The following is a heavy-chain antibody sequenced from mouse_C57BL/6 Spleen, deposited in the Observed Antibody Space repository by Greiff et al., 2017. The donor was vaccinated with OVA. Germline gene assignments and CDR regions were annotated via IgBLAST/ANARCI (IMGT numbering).Heavy chain of an antibody. D-gene: IGHD2-3*01. V-gene: IGHV1-26*01. CDR3: ARSGDGYYGFAY. Sequence: VQLQQSGPELVKPGASVKISCKASGYTFTDYYMNWVKQSHGKSLEWIGDINPNNGGTSYNQKFKGKATLTVDKSSSTAYMELRSLTSEDSAVYYCARSGDGYYGFAYWGQGTLVTVSA. CDR2: INPNNGGT. J-gene: IGHJ3*01. CDR1: GYTFTDYY.